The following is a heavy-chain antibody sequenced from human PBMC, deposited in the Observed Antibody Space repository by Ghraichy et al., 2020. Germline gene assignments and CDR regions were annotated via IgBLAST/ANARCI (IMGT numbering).Heavy chain of an antibody. CDR1: GFTFSSYW. D-gene: IGHD2-15*01. Sequence: GGSLRLSCVGSGFTFSSYWMHWVRQIPGKGLVWVSHINNDGSSTNYADSVKGRFTISRDNAKNMLYLQMNSLRAEDTAVYYCARDQWWENTLEYWGQGTLVTVSS. CDR3: ARDQWWENTLEY. J-gene: IGHJ4*02. CDR2: INNDGSST. V-gene: IGHV3-74*01.